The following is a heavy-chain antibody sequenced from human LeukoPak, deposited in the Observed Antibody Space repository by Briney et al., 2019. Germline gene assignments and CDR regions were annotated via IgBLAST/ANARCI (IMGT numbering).Heavy chain of an antibody. D-gene: IGHD2-2*01. Sequence: ASVKVSSKASGYTFTVYYMHWARPAPGQGVEWMGWINPNSGGTNYAQKFQGRVTMTRDTSISTAYMELSRLRSDDTAVYYCASGYCSSTSCYVGWFDPWGQGTLVTVSS. V-gene: IGHV1-2*02. J-gene: IGHJ5*02. CDR2: INPNSGGT. CDR3: ASGYCSSTSCYVGWFDP. CDR1: GYTFTVYY.